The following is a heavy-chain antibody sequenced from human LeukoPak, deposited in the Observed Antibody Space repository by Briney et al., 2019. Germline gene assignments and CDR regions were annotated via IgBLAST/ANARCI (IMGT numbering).Heavy chain of an antibody. J-gene: IGHJ4*02. D-gene: IGHD3-22*01. CDR2: IRYDGSNK. CDR3: AKSKVHSSGYYSPPNYYFDY. CDR1: GFTFSSYG. V-gene: IGHV3-30*02. Sequence: GGSLRLSCAASGFTFSSYGTHWVRQAPGKGLEWVAFIRYDGSNKYYADSVKGRFTISRDNSKNTLYLQMNSLRAEDTAVYYCAKSKVHSSGYYSPPNYYFDYWGQGTLVTVSS.